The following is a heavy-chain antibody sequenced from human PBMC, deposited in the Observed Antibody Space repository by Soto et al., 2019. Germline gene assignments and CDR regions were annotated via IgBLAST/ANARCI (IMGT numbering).Heavy chain of an antibody. CDR2: INPGGGST. D-gene: IGHD6-13*01. V-gene: IGHV1-46*01. J-gene: IGHJ4*02. CDR1: GYTFTSYY. Sequence: QVQLVQSGAEVKKPGASVKVSCKASGYTFTSYYMHWVRQAPGQGLEWMGIINPGGGSTSYAQKFQGRVTMTRDTSTSTVYMEQSSLRSEDTAVYYCARQNIAAAGGFDYWGQGTLVTVSS. CDR3: ARQNIAAAGGFDY.